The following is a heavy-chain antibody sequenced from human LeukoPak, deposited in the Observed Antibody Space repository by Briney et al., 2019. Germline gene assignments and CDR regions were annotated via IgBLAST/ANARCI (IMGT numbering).Heavy chain of an antibody. D-gene: IGHD6-25*01. J-gene: IGHJ6*03. CDR1: GFTFSSYA. V-gene: IGHV3-30*04. Sequence: PGGSLRLPCAASGFTFSSYAMHWVRQAPGKVLEWVAVISYDGSNKYYADSVKGRFTISRDNSKNTLYLQMNSLRAEDTAVYYCARGPRGSGYYYYYMDVWGKGTTVTVSS. CDR3: ARGPRGSGYYYYYMDV. CDR2: ISYDGSNK.